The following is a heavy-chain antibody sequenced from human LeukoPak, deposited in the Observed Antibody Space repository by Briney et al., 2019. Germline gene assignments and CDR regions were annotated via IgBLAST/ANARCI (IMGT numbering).Heavy chain of an antibody. CDR2: IYYSGST. V-gene: IGHV4-59*12. J-gene: IGHJ4*02. CDR3: ARERVGATIY. CDR1: GGSISSYY. Sequence: SETLSLTCTVSGGSISSYYWSWIRQPPGKGLEWIGYIYYSGSTNYNPSLKSRVTMSVDTSKNQFSLKLSSVTAADTAVYYCARERVGATIYWGQGTLVTVSS. D-gene: IGHD1-26*01.